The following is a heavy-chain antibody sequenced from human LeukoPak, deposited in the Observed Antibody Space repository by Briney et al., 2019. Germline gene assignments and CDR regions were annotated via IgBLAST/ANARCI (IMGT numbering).Heavy chain of an antibody. Sequence: SETLSLTCTVSGGSISSGGYYWSWIRQHPGTGLEWLGYIYYSGSTYYNPSLKSRVTISVDTSKNQFSLKLSSVTATDTAVYYCARTPWPRYCSSTSCYTGGVYFDYWGQGTLVTVSS. V-gene: IGHV4-31*03. CDR1: GGSISSGGYY. D-gene: IGHD2-2*02. CDR2: IYYSGST. CDR3: ARTPWPRYCSSTSCYTGGVYFDY. J-gene: IGHJ4*02.